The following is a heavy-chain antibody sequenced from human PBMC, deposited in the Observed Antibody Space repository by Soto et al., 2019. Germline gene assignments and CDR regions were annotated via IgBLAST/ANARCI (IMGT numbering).Heavy chain of an antibody. D-gene: IGHD5-18*01. V-gene: IGHV1-69*13. CDR1: GGTFSSCA. Sequence: SVKVSCKASGGTFSSCAISWVRQAPGQGLEWMGGIIPIFGTANYAQKFQGRVTITADESTSTAYMELSSLRSEDTAVYYCARVFDSYGSPLDYWGQGTLVTVSS. J-gene: IGHJ4*02. CDR3: ARVFDSYGSPLDY. CDR2: IIPIFGTA.